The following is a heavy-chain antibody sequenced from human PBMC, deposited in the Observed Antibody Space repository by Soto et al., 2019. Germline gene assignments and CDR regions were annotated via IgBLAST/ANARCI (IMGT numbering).Heavy chain of an antibody. CDR3: ASRYDDTSGNFDY. CDR1: GDSFSRAT. CDR2: FIPMLGIA. Sequence: QVQLVQSGAEVKRPGSSVKGSCKASGDSFSRATFSWVRQAPGQGLEWMGRFIPMLGIANYAQTFQGRVTITADNSTSTAYMDLSSLRSEDTAVYYCASRYDDTSGNFDYWGQGTLVTVSS. J-gene: IGHJ4*02. D-gene: IGHD3-22*01. V-gene: IGHV1-69*02.